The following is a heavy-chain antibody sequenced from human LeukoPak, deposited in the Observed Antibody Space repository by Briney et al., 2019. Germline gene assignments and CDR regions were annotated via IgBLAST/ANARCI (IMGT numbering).Heavy chain of an antibody. CDR1: GFSVSNYA. Sequence: PGGSLRLSCAASGFSVSNYAMYWVRQTTGKGLEWVSSIGNFGDTNYAASVTGRFTISRESAKNSLDLQMNNLRDGDTAVYYCARERLAVDGKGMDVWGQGNTVTVSS. D-gene: IGHD6-19*01. CDR3: ARERLAVDGKGMDV. V-gene: IGHV3-13*01. CDR2: IGNFGDT. J-gene: IGHJ6*02.